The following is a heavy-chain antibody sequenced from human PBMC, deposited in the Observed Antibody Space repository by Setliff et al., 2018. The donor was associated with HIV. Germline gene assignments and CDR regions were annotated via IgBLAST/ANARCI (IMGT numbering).Heavy chain of an antibody. CDR1: GYTFDIYY. D-gene: IGHD3-3*01. Sequence: ASVKVSCKTSGYTFDIYYIRWVRQAPGQGLEWMGVIDPTGGRTTYAQKFEDRVTMTRDLSTSTVYMELTRLKSEDVAIYYCARDGINYDFWSGQNASNWFDPWGQGTQVTVSS. V-gene: IGHV1-46*02. CDR2: IDPTGGRT. J-gene: IGHJ5*02. CDR3: ARDGINYDFWSGQNASNWFDP.